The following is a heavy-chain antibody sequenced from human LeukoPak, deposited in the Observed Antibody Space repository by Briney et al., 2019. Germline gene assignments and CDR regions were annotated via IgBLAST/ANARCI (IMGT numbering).Heavy chain of an antibody. CDR2: MNPNSGNT. D-gene: IGHD3-22*01. Sequence: GASVKVSCKASGYTFTSYDINWVRQATGQGLEWMGWMNPNSGNTGYTQKFQGRVTMTRNTSISTAYMELSSLRSEDTAVYYCARVLAVSSGYYLDYWGQGTLVTVSS. J-gene: IGHJ4*02. CDR3: ARVLAVSSGYYLDY. V-gene: IGHV1-8*01. CDR1: GYTFTSYD.